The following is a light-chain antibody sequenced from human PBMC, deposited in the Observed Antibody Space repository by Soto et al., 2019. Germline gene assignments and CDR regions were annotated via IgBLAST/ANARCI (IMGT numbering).Light chain of an antibody. J-gene: IGKJ2*01. CDR3: QQYGGSPPYT. CDR2: GAS. Sequence: EIVLTQSPGTLSLSPGERATLSCRASRSISSTYLAWYQQKPGQAPRLLISGASSRATGIPDRFSGSGAGTDFTLTISRLEPEDFAVYYCQQYGGSPPYTFGQGTQLEIK. V-gene: IGKV3-20*01. CDR1: RSISSTY.